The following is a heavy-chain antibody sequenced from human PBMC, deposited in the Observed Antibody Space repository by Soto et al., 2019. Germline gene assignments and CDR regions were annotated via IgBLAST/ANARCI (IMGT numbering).Heavy chain of an antibody. CDR1: GYSFTSLD. CDR3: ARGVSAGVDY. V-gene: IGHV1-8*01. Sequence: QVQLVQSVAEVREPWASVKVSCKASGYSFTSLDINWVRQTAGQGLEWMGWMQPSTGRTGYAQKFQGRVTMTRDTSINTAYMELTTLTSDDTAFYYCARGVSAGVDYWGQGTLVTVSS. CDR2: MQPSTGRT. D-gene: IGHD6-19*01. J-gene: IGHJ4*02.